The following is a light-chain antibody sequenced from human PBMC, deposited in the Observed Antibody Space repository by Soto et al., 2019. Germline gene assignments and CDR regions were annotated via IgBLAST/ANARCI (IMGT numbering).Light chain of an antibody. CDR1: QVISSY. CDR3: QQLNSYPLT. Sequence: DIQLTQSPSFLSASVGDRVTITCRASQVISSYLAWYQQKPGKAPNLLIYATSILQSGVPSRFSGSGSGTEFTLTISSLQPEDFAAYYCQQLNSYPLTLGGGTKVDIK. J-gene: IGKJ4*01. CDR2: ATS. V-gene: IGKV1-9*01.